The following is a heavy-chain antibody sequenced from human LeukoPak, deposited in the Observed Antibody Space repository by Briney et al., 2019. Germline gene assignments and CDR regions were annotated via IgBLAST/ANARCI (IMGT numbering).Heavy chain of an antibody. CDR1: GFTFSSYA. Sequence: PGGSLRLSCATSGFTFSSYAMNWVRQAPGKGLECVSFISTSGDFTYYAASVKGRFTVSRDNSKNTLYLQMNSLRGDDTAVYYCAGCSGGSCYSRGKYGVDVWGQGTTVIVSS. CDR2: ISTSGDFT. J-gene: IGHJ6*02. V-gene: IGHV3-23*01. D-gene: IGHD2-15*01. CDR3: AGCSGGSCYSRGKYGVDV.